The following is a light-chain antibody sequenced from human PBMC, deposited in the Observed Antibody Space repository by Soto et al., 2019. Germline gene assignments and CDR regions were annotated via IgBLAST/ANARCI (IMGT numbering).Light chain of an antibody. V-gene: IGKV3-20*01. J-gene: IGKJ1*01. CDR3: QQSYSTPPWT. CDR1: QSVSNNN. CDR2: GAS. Sequence: EIVLTQSPGTLSLSPGERATLSCRASQSVSNNNLAWYQQKPGQAPRLLIYGASSRATDIPDRFSGSGSGTDFTLTISSLQPEDFATYFCQQSYSTPPWTFGQGTKVDIK.